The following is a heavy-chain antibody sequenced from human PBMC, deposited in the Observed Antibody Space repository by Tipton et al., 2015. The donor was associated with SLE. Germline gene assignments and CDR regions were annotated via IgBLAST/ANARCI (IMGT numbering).Heavy chain of an antibody. CDR2: VYYSGST. CDR1: GVSITSGGYY. CDR3: VGSTAGGFFDY. V-gene: IGHV4-31*03. D-gene: IGHD2-2*01. Sequence: TLSLTCTVSGVSITSGGYYWTWIRQHPGKALEWIGYVYYSGSTYYNPSLKSRVIMSVDTSKNQFSLNLSSVTAADTSVYYCVGSTAGGFFDYWGQGTLVTVSS. J-gene: IGHJ4*02.